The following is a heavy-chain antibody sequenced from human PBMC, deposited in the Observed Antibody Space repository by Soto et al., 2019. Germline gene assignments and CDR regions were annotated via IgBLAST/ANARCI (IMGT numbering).Heavy chain of an antibody. CDR2: INSGGTVA. V-gene: IGHV3-23*01. D-gene: IGHD3-16*02. CDR1: GFTYESYA. CDR3: AISTGGFGGLFVVPSDY. Sequence: EVQLLEPGGGLVQPGGSLRLSCAASGFTYESYAMSWVRQAPGKGLEWVSGINSGGTVAHYADSVKGRFAISRDNSKNTLSLEMNSLRADDTGLYYCAISTGGFGGLFVVPSDYWGQGTLVTVSS. J-gene: IGHJ4*02.